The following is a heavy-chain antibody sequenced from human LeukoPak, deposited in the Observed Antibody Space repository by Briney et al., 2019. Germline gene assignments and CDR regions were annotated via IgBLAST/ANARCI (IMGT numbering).Heavy chain of an antibody. V-gene: IGHV1-8*01. J-gene: IGHJ4*02. CDR2: MNPNSGNT. CDR1: GYTFTSYD. Sequence: ASVKVSCKASGYTFTSYDINWVRQATGQGLEWMGWMNPNSGNTGYAQKFQGRVTMTRNTSISTAYMELSSLRSEDTAVYYCATTSGSYYKLAYWGQGTLVTVSS. CDR3: ATTSGSYYKLAY. D-gene: IGHD3-10*01.